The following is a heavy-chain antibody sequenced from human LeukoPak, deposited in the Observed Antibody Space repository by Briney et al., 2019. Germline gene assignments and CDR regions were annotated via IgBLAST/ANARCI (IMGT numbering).Heavy chain of an antibody. D-gene: IGHD3-10*01. J-gene: IGHJ4*02. Sequence: PSETLSLTCTVSGGSISSGDYYWSWIRQPPGKGLEWIGYIYYSGSTYYNPSLKSRVTISVDTSKNQFSLKLSSVTAADTAVYYCARGGGSGSYYKSARYYFDYWGQGTLVTVSS. CDR1: GGSISSGDYY. V-gene: IGHV4-30-4*01. CDR3: ARGGGSGSYYKSARYYFDY. CDR2: IYYSGST.